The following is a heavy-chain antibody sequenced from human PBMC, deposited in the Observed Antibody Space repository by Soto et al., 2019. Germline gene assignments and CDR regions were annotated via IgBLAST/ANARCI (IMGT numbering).Heavy chain of an antibody. CDR3: AGGDYYHSSGYYFYYYTMDV. CDR1: GGSISSGSDF. V-gene: IGHV4-39*01. J-gene: IGHJ6*02. Sequence: SETLSLTCTVSGGSISSGSDFWGWIRQPPGKGLEWIGTLYYTGTTYYNPSLQSRVTMSVDTSETQFSLKLTSVTAADTAVYYCAGGDYYHSSGYYFYYYTMDVWGQGTTVTVSS. CDR2: LYYTGTT. D-gene: IGHD3-22*01.